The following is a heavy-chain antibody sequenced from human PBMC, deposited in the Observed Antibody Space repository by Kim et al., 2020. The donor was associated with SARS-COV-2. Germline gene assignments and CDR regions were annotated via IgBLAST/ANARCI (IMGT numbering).Heavy chain of an antibody. V-gene: IGHV3-21*01. CDR1: GFTFSSYS. D-gene: IGHD2-8*01. Sequence: GGSLRLSCAASGFTFSSYSMNWVRQAPGKGLEWVSSISSSSSYIYYADSVKGRFTISRDNAKNSLYLQTNSLRAEDTAVYYCARVGTYCTNGVCYNLEGFDYYYYGMDVWGQGTTVTVSS. J-gene: IGHJ6*02. CDR3: ARVGTYCTNGVCYNLEGFDYYYYGMDV. CDR2: ISSSSSYI.